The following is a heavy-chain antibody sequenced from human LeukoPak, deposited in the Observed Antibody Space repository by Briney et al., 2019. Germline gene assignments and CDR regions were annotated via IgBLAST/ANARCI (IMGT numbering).Heavy chain of an antibody. V-gene: IGHV1-2*02. CDR2: INPNSGGT. Sequence: VASVKVSCKASGYTFTGYYMHWVRQAPGQGLEWMGWINPNSGGTNYAQKFQGRVTMTRDTSISTAYMELSRLRSDDTAVYYCARDFGRNWDKYNWFDPWGQGTLVTVSS. D-gene: IGHD7-27*01. J-gene: IGHJ5*02. CDR1: GYTFTGYY. CDR3: ARDFGRNWDKYNWFDP.